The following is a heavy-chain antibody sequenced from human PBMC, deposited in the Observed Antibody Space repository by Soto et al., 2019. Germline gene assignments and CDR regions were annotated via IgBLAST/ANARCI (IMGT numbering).Heavy chain of an antibody. V-gene: IGHV1-18*01. J-gene: IGHJ6*02. Sequence: GASVKVSCKASGYTFTSYGISWVRQAPGQGLEWMGWISAYNGNTNYALKLQGRVTMTTDTSTSTAYMELRSLRSDDTAVYYFARGRITIFGVVTHRPHGMDVWGQGTTVTVSS. D-gene: IGHD3-3*01. CDR3: ARGRITIFGVVTHRPHGMDV. CDR2: ISAYNGNT. CDR1: GYTFTSYG.